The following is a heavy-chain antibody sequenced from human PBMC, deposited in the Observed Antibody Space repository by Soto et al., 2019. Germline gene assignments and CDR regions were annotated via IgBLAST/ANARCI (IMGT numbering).Heavy chain of an antibody. D-gene: IGHD3-9*01. Sequence: PSETLSLTCTVSGGSISSGDYYWSWIRQPPGKGLEWIGYIYYSGSTYYNPSLKSRVTISVDTSKNQFSLKLSSVTAADTAVYYCARADYDILTGYPKHFDYWGQGTLVTVS. CDR3: ARADYDILTGYPKHFDY. CDR2: IYYSGST. J-gene: IGHJ4*02. V-gene: IGHV4-30-4*01. CDR1: GGSISSGDYY.